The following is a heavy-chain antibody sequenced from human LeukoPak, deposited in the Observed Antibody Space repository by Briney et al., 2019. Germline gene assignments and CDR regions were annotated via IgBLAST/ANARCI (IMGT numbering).Heavy chain of an antibody. CDR2: IYYSGST. Sequence: SETLSLTCTVSGGSISSYYWSWIRQPPGKGLEWIGYIYYSGSTNYNPSLKSRVTISVDTSKNQFSLKLSSVTAADTAVYYCARAPYSRYFDYWGQGTLVTVSS. CDR1: GGSISSYY. CDR3: ARAPYSRYFDY. V-gene: IGHV4-59*01. D-gene: IGHD6-13*01. J-gene: IGHJ4*02.